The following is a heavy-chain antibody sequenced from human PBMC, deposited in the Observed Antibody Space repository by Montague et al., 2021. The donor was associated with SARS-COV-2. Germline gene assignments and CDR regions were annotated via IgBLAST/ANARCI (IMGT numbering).Heavy chain of an antibody. CDR1: GASVASGNFY. CDR2: MYYTGHT. Sequence: SETLSLSCTVSGASVASGNFYWSWIRQPPGKGLEWIGYMYYTGHTYYNPSLESRVTMPVDPSKNQFSLTLTSVTAADTAVYYCARSRANVPSRPGFDYWGQGTLVTVSS. V-gene: IGHV4-61*01. CDR3: ARSRANVPSRPGFDY. D-gene: IGHD6-6*01. J-gene: IGHJ4*02.